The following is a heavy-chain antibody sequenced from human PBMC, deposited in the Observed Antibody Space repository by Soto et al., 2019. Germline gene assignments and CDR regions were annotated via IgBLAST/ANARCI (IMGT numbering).Heavy chain of an antibody. D-gene: IGHD6-19*01. V-gene: IGHV3-23*01. J-gene: IGHJ4*02. CDR2: VSGSGGST. CDR3: AKAPNLAAGLDY. Sequence: GGSLRLSCAASGLTFSSDAMSWVRQAPGKGLEWVSSVSGSGGSTYYADYVEGRFTISRDNSKNTLYLQMNSLRAEDTAVYYCAKAPNLAAGLDYWGQGTLVTVSS. CDR1: GLTFSSDA.